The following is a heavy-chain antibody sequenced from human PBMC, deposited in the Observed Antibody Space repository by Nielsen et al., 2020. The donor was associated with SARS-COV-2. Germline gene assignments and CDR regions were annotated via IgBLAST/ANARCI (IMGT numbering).Heavy chain of an antibody. CDR3: ARDRDCSGGSCPGY. J-gene: IGHJ4*02. CDR2: ISAYNGNT. Sequence: ASVKVSCKASGYTFTSYGISWVRQAPGQGLEWMGWISAYNGNTNYAQKLQGRVTMTTDTSTSTAYMELRSLRSEDTAVYYCARDRDCSGGSCPGYWGQGTLVTVSS. V-gene: IGHV1-18*01. CDR1: GYTFTSYG. D-gene: IGHD2-15*01.